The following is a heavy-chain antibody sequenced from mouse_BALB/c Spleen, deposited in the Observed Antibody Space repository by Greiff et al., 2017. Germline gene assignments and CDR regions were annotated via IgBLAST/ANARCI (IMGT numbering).Heavy chain of an antibody. CDR2: ISSGGSYT. Sequence: EVHLVESGGGLVKPGGSLKLSCAASGFTFSSYAMSWVRQSPEKRLEWVAEISSGGSYTYYPDTVTGRFTISRDNAKNTLYLEMSSLRSEDTAMYYCARDTVVESFYAMDYWGQGTSVTVSS. CDR1: GFTFSSYA. J-gene: IGHJ4*01. D-gene: IGHD1-1*01. CDR3: ARDTVVESFYAMDY. V-gene: IGHV5-9-4*01.